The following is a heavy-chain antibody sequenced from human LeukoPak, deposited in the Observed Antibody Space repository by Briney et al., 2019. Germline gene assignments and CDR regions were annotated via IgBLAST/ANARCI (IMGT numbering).Heavy chain of an antibody. V-gene: IGHV3-9*01. CDR1: GFTFDDYA. D-gene: IGHD6-13*01. Sequence: PGGSLRLSCAASGFTFDDYAMHWVRQAPEKGLEWVSGISWNSGSIGYADSVKGRFTISRDNAKNSLYLQMNSLRAEDTALYYCAKDIAPGIAAAGTLDYWGQGTLVTVSS. CDR2: ISWNSGSI. J-gene: IGHJ4*02. CDR3: AKDIAPGIAAAGTLDY.